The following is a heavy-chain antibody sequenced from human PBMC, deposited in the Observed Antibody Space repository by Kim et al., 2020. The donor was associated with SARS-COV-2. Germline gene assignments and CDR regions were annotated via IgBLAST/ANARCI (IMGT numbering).Heavy chain of an antibody. J-gene: IGHJ2*01. V-gene: IGHV1-69*01. CDR3: ARKLNYYDSSFDL. Sequence: YAQKCPGRVTITADETTSTAYMELSSLRSEDTAVYYCARKLNYYDSSFDLWGRGTLVSVSS. D-gene: IGHD3-22*01.